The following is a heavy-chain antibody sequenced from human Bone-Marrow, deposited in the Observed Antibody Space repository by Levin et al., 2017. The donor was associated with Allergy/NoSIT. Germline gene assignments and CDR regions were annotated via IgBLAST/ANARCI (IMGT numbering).Heavy chain of an antibody. Sequence: GGSLRLSCAASGFTFSSYAMSWVRQAPGKGLEWVSAISGSGGSTYYADSVKGRFTISRDNSKNTLYLQMNSLRAEDTAVYYCAKDQGPSYDFWSGYPFDYWGQGTLVTVSS. J-gene: IGHJ4*02. CDR1: GFTFSSYA. CDR3: AKDQGPSYDFWSGYPFDY. V-gene: IGHV3-23*01. CDR2: ISGSGGST. D-gene: IGHD3-3*01.